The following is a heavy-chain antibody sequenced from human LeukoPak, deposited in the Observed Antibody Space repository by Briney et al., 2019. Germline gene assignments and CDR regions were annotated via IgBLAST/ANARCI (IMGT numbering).Heavy chain of an antibody. V-gene: IGHV3-30*18. J-gene: IGHJ5*02. CDR3: AKDQYYGSGSYTFDP. Sequence: PGRSLRLSCAASGFTFSSYGMHWVRQAPGKGLEWVAVISYDGSNKYYADSVRGRFTISRDNSKNTLYLQMNSLRAEDTAVYYCAKDQYYGSGSYTFDPWGQGTLVTVSS. D-gene: IGHD3-10*01. CDR2: ISYDGSNK. CDR1: GFTFSSYG.